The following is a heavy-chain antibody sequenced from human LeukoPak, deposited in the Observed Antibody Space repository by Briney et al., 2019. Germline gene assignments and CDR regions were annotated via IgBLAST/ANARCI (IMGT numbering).Heavy chain of an antibody. J-gene: IGHJ4*02. V-gene: IGHV1-2*02. CDR1: GYTFTAYY. CDR2: INPNRGDT. D-gene: IGHD3-22*01. Sequence: ASVKVSCKASGYTFTAYYMHWGRQAPGQGLEGMGWINPNRGDTKYVQKVQGRVTMTRDTSIRTVYMELTGLRSDDTAVFYCARDYYDSRGYGSFDYWGQGTLVTVCS. CDR3: ARDYYDSRGYGSFDY.